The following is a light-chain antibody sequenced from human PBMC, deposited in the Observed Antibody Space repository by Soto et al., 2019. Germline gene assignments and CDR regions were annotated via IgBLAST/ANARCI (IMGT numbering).Light chain of an antibody. CDR1: SSDVGSYNL. CDR3: YSYAGENLYV. J-gene: IGLJ1*01. CDR2: EGT. Sequence: QSSLTQPASVSASPGQSITIACTGTSSDVGSYNLVSWFQQRPGKVPKLLIYEGTKRPSGLSDRFSGSKSGTTASLTISGLQAEDEAHYYCYSYAGENLYVFGTGTKVTVL. V-gene: IGLV2-23*01.